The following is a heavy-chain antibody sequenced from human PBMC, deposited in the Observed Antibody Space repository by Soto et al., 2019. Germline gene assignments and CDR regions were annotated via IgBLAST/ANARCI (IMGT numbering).Heavy chain of an antibody. CDR3: ARREGSMDV. CDR1: GFTFSSNW. Sequence: VRLYCAASGFTFSSNWMHWVRQAPGKGLVWVSRINSDGSSTSYADSVKGRVTISRDNAKNTLYMKMNRMRGEDTAVYYCARREGSMDVWGQGTTVTVS. V-gene: IGHV3-74*01. J-gene: IGHJ6*01. CDR2: INSDGSST.